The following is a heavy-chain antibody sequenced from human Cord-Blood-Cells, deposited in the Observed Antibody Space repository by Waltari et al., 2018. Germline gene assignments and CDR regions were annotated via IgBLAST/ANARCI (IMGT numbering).Heavy chain of an antibody. V-gene: IGHV3-23*01. CDR2: ISGSGGST. CDR1: GSTFSSSA. J-gene: IGHJ3*02. D-gene: IGHD1-7*01. CDR3: AKDLITGTTSAFDI. Sequence: EVQLLESGGGLVQPGGSLRLSCAASGSTFSSSAMSWVSQAPGQGLGWVSAISGSGGSTYYADSVKGRFTISRDNSKNTLYLQMNSLRAEDTAVYYCAKDLITGTTSAFDIWGQGTMVTVSS.